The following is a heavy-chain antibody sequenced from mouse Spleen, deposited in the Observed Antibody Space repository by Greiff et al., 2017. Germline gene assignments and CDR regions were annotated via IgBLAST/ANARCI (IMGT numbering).Heavy chain of an antibody. CDR2: INPGSGGT. D-gene: IGHD4-1*01. V-gene: IGHV1-54*01. J-gene: IGHJ3*01. CDR1: GYAFTNYL. CDR3: ARSEAGTTWFAY. Sequence: QVQLQQSGAELVRPGTSVKVSCKASGYAFTNYLIEWVKQRPGQGLEWIGVINPGSGGTNYNEKFKGKATLTADKSSSTAYMQLSSLTSDDSAVYFCARSEAGTTWFAYWGQGTLVTVSA.